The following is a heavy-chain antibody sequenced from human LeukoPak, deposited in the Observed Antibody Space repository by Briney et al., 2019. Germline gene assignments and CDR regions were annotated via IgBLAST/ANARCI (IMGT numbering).Heavy chain of an antibody. CDR3: ARGPRVSMVRGVIHFDY. CDR1: GYTFTDNY. J-gene: IGHJ4*02. D-gene: IGHD3-10*01. V-gene: IGHV1-2*02. Sequence: ASVKVSCKASGYTFTDNYMHWVRQAPGQGLEWMGWINPNSGGTNYAQKFQGRVTMTRDTSISTAYMELSRLRSDDTAVYYCARGPRVSMVRGVIHFDYWGQGTLVTVSS. CDR2: INPNSGGT.